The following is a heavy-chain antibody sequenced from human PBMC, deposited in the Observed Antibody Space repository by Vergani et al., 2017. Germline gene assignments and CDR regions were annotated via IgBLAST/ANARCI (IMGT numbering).Heavy chain of an antibody. CDR2: ISYDGSNK. D-gene: IGHD4-17*01. J-gene: IGHJ3*02. Sequence: QVQLVESGGGVVQPGRSLRLSCAASGFTFSSYGMHWVRQAPGKGLEWVAFISYDGSNKYYADSVKGRFTISRDNSKNTLDLQMNSLRAEDTAVYYCAKGGGTVTTLLGAFDIWGQGTMVTVSS. CDR1: GFTFSSYG. CDR3: AKGGGTVTTLLGAFDI. V-gene: IGHV3-30*18.